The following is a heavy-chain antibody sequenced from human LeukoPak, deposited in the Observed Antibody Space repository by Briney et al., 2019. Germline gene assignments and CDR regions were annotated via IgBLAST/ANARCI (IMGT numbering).Heavy chain of an antibody. CDR2: IIPIFGTA. J-gene: IGHJ4*02. Sequence: SVKVSCKASGYTFTGYYMHWVRQAPGQGLEWMGGIIPIFGTANYAQKFQGRVTITADESTSTAYMELSSLRSEDTAVYYCARDVQQLSTSSMGYWGQGTLVTVSS. D-gene: IGHD6-13*01. CDR3: ARDVQQLSTSSMGY. CDR1: GYTFTGYY. V-gene: IGHV1-69*13.